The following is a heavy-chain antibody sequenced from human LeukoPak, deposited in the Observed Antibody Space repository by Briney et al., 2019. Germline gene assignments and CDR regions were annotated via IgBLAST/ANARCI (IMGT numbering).Heavy chain of an antibody. CDR3: AKVPSNGGNSDDF. J-gene: IGHJ4*02. CDR1: GFMFTSYA. D-gene: IGHD2-8*01. V-gene: IGHV3-23*01. Sequence: GGSLRLSCAGSGFMFTSYALIWVRQAPGKGLEWVATVSGIGDNTHYADSVKGRFTISRDNSKNMVFLQMTSLRVEDTAVYYCAKVPSNGGNSDDFWGQGTQVTVSS. CDR2: VSGIGDNT.